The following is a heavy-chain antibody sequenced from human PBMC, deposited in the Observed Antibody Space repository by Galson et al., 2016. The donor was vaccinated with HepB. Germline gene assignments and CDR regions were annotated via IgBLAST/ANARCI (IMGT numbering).Heavy chain of an antibody. J-gene: IGHJ5*02. D-gene: IGHD1-14*01. CDR2: IIPIFHTA. CDR1: GGTFSSYA. Sequence: SVKVSCKASGGTFSSYAISWVRQAPGQGLEWMGGIIPIFHTADYAQEFQGRVTIIADESTSTAYMELSSLRSEDTATYYCARGEGSRGSWFDPWGQGTLVTVSS. CDR3: ARGEGSRGSWFDP. V-gene: IGHV1-69*13.